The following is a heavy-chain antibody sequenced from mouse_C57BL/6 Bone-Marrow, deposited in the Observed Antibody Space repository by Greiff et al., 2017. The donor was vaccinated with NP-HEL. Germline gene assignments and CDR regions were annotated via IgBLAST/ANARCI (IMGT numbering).Heavy chain of an antibody. Sequence: VQLQQSGAELVRPGASVKLSCTASGFNIKDDYMHWVKQRPEQGLEWIGWIDPENGDTEYASKFQGKATITSDTSSNTAYLQLSSLTSEDTAVYYCTTELTGTYYYAMDYWGQGTSVTVSS. J-gene: IGHJ4*01. D-gene: IGHD4-1*01. CDR1: GFNIKDDY. CDR2: IDPENGDT. CDR3: TTELTGTYYYAMDY. V-gene: IGHV14-4*01.